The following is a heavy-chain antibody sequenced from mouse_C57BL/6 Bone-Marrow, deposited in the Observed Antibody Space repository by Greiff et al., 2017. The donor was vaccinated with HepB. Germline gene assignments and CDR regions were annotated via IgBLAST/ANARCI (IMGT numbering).Heavy chain of an antibody. V-gene: IGHV2-2*01. CDR2: IWSGGST. D-gene: IGHD1-1*01. Sequence: VMLVESGPGLVQPSQSLSITCTVSGFSLTSYGVHWVRQSPGKGLEWLGVIWSGGSTDYNAAFISRLSISKDNSKSQVFFKMNSLQADDTAIYYCARVAYYYGSSYGFDYWGQGTTLTVSS. CDR3: ARVAYYYGSSYGFDY. J-gene: IGHJ2*01. CDR1: GFSLTSYG.